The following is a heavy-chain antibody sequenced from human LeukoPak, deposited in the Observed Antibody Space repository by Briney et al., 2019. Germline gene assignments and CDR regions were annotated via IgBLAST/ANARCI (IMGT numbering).Heavy chain of an antibody. V-gene: IGHV1-18*01. CDR3: ARDPYSGSYSVSGIDY. Sequence: ASVKVSCEASGYTFTSYGISWVRQAPGQGLEWMGWISAYNGNTNYAQKLQGRVTVTTDTSTSTAYMELRSLRSDDTAVYYCARDPYSGSYSVSGIDYWGQGTLVTVSS. J-gene: IGHJ4*02. CDR1: GYTFTSYG. D-gene: IGHD1-26*01. CDR2: ISAYNGNT.